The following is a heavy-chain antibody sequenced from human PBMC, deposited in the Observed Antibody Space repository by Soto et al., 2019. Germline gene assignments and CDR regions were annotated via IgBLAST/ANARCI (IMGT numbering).Heavy chain of an antibody. CDR3: ARDRRWGDIVATVIDY. CDR2: IYYSGST. Sequence: SETLSLTCTVSGGSISSGDYYWSWIRQPPGKGLEWIGYIYYSGSTYYNPSLKSRVTISVDTSKNQFSLKLSSVTAADTAVYYCARDRRWGDIVATVIDYWGQGTLVTVSS. J-gene: IGHJ4*02. D-gene: IGHD5-12*01. CDR1: GGSISSGDYY. V-gene: IGHV4-30-4*01.